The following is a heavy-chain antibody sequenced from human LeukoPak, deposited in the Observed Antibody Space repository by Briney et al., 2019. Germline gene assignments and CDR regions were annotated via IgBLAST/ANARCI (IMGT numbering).Heavy chain of an antibody. CDR3: ARDTGSSWYWGYAFDI. J-gene: IGHJ3*02. CDR1: GGSISSSSYY. Sequence: TSETLSLTCTVSGGSISSSSYYWGWIRQPPGKGLEWIGSIYYSGNTYYNPSLKSRVTISVDTSKNQFSLKLSSVTAADTAVYYCARDTGSSWYWGYAFDIWGQGTMVTASS. V-gene: IGHV4-39*07. D-gene: IGHD6-13*01. CDR2: IYYSGNT.